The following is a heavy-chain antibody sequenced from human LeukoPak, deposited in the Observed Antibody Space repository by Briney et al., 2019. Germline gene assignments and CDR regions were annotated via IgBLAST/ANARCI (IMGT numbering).Heavy chain of an antibody. V-gene: IGHV3-7*01. Sequence: GGSLRLSCEASGLTFSNTWMTWVRRAPGKGLEWVANIKPDGSEKHYVDSVKGRFTVSRDNAKNSLFLHMNSLRVEDTAVYFCASGIGVDWGQGTLVTVSS. D-gene: IGHD1-26*01. CDR2: IKPDGSEK. CDR1: GLTFSNTW. CDR3: ASGIGVD. J-gene: IGHJ4*02.